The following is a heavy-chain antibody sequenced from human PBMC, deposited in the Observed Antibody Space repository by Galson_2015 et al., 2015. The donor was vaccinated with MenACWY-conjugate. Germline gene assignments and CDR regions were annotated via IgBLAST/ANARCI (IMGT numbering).Heavy chain of an antibody. CDR1: GFTFSSYS. V-gene: IGHV3-48*04. J-gene: IGHJ6*02. CDR3: ARDQGEDWNYVLGMDV. D-gene: IGHD1-7*01. CDR2: ISSSSSTI. Sequence: SLRLSCAASGFTFSSYSMNWVRQAPGKGLEWVSYISSSSSTIYYADSVKGRFTISRDNAKNSLYLQMNSLRAEDTAVYYCARDQGEDWNYVLGMDVWGQGTTVTVSS.